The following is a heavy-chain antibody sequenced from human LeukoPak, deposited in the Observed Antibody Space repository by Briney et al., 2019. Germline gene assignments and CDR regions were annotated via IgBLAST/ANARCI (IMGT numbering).Heavy chain of an antibody. V-gene: IGHV4-34*01. CDR1: GGSFSGYY. D-gene: IGHD3/OR15-3a*01. CDR2: TNHSGST. J-gene: IGHJ5*02. CDR3: ARASPLGLNWFDP. Sequence: SETLSLTCAVYGGSFSGYYWSWIRQPPGKGLEWTGETNHSGSTNYNPSLKSRVTISVDTSKNQFSLKLSSVTAADTAVYYCARASPLGLNWFDPWGQGTLSPSPQ.